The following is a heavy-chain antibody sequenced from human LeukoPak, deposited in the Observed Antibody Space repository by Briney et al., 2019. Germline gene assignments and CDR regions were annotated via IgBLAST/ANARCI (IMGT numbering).Heavy chain of an antibody. Sequence: GGSLRLSCAASGFTVSSNYMSWVRQVPGKGLEWVSVIYSGGSTYYADSAKGRFTISRDNSKNTLYLQMNSLRAADTAVYYCASSPIVGGILYWGQGTLVAVAS. D-gene: IGHD1-26*01. J-gene: IGHJ4*02. CDR1: GFTVSSNY. CDR3: ASSPIVGGILY. CDR2: IYSGGST. V-gene: IGHV3-53*01.